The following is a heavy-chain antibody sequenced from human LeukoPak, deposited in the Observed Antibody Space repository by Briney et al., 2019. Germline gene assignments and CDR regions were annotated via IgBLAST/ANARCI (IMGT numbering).Heavy chain of an antibody. D-gene: IGHD3-3*01. CDR3: AREGRRSGYYTSFDY. CDR1: GFTFSSYW. J-gene: IGHJ4*02. V-gene: IGHV3-7*01. Sequence: PGGSLRLSCAASGFTFSSYWMSWVRQAPGKGGEWGANIKQDGSEKYYVDSVKGRFTISRDNAKNSLYLQMNSLRAEDTAVYYCAREGRRSGYYTSFDYWGQGTLVTVSS. CDR2: IKQDGSEK.